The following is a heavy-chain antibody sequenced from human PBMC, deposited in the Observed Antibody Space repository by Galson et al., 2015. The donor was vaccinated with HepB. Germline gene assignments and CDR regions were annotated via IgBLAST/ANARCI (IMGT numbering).Heavy chain of an antibody. CDR1: GYIFTNYY. D-gene: IGHD2-2*01. CDR2: IKPTTGHA. CDR3: ARDSITVVTGMDV. V-gene: IGHV1-46*01. Sequence: SVKVSCKASGYIFTNYYIHWVRQAPGQGLEWMGIIKPTTGHADYAQKFQGRVTMTRDTSTSTVYMDLSSLRSDDTATYFCARDSITVVTGMDVWGQGTTVSVTS. J-gene: IGHJ6*02.